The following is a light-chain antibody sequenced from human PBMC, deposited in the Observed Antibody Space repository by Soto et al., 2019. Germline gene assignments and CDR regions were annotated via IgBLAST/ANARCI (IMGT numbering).Light chain of an antibody. CDR1: QSVSSY. CDR3: QQRSNWPPIT. Sequence: IGLTKSQAPLSLSPGEIATLSCSASQSVSSYLAWYQQKPGQSPRLLIYDASNRATGIPARFSGSGFGTDFTLTISSLEPEDFAVYYCQQRSNWPPITFGQGTRLEIK. J-gene: IGKJ5*01. CDR2: DAS. V-gene: IGKV3-11*01.